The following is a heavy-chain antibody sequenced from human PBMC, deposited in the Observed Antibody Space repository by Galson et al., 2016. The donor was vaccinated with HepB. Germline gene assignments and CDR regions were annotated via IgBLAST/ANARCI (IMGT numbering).Heavy chain of an antibody. J-gene: IGHJ4*02. CDR3: ARAVGYCTNGVCSDYFDY. V-gene: IGHV1-8*01. CDR2: MNANSNQT. Sequence: LEWMGWMNANSNQTGYSQKFQGRVTLTRSTSIGTAYMELSSLRSEDTAIYYCARAVGYCTNGVCSDYFDYWGQGAQVTVSS. D-gene: IGHD2-8*01.